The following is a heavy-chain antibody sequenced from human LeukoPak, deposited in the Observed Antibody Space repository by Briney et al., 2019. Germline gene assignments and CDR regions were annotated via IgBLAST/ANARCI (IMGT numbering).Heavy chain of an antibody. CDR1: GGSVTTGTYH. V-gene: IGHV4-39*07. CDR2: VYFDGGT. CDR3: ARDHYSDGRGRFDP. J-gene: IGHJ5*02. D-gene: IGHD3-22*01. Sequence: SQTLSLTCSVSGGSVTTGTYHWAWIPQPPGKGLVWIGSVYFDGGTHYNRSLQIGVAISVDTSKNQYSLRLSSATAAATAVYYCARDHYSDGRGRFDPWGQGILVTVSS.